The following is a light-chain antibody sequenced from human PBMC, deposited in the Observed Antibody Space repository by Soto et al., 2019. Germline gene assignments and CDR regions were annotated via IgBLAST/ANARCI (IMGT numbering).Light chain of an antibody. CDR2: DAS. CDR1: QSISSW. Sequence: DIQMTQSPSTLSASVGDRVTITCRASQSISSWLAWYQQKPGKAPKVLIYDASSLESGVPSRFSGSGSGTEFPLPISSLQPDDFEPYSCLQYKNYWTFGQGPRWKSN. V-gene: IGKV1-5*01. CDR3: LQYKNYWT. J-gene: IGKJ1*01.